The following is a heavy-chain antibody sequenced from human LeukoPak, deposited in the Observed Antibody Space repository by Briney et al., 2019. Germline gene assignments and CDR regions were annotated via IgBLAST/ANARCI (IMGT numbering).Heavy chain of an antibody. CDR3: ARVMFESSGWCRGFDY. CDR2: IYTSGST. J-gene: IGHJ4*02. V-gene: IGHV4-4*07. Sequence: PSETLSLTCTVSGGSISSYYWSWIRQPAGKGLEWIGRIYTSGSTNYNPPLKSRVTMSVDTSKNQFSLKLSSVTAADTAVYYCARVMFESSGWCRGFDYWGQGTLVTVSS. CDR1: GGSISSYY. D-gene: IGHD6-19*01.